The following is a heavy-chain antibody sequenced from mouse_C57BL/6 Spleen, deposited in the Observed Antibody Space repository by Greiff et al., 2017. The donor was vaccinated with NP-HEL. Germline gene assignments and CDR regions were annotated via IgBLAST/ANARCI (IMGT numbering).Heavy chain of an antibody. J-gene: IGHJ3*01. V-gene: IGHV1-22*01. D-gene: IGHD1-1*01. CDR3: ATLLRYPAWFAY. CDR1: GYTFTDYN. Sequence: EVQLQESGPELVKPGASVKMSCKASGYTFTDYNMHWVKQSHGKSLEWIGYINPNNGGTSYNQKFKGKATLTVNKSSSTAYMELRSLTSEDSAVYYCATLLRYPAWFAYWGQGTLVTVSA. CDR2: INPNNGGT.